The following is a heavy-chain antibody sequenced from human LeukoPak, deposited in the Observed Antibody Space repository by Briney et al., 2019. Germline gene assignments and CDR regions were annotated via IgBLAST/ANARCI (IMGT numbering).Heavy chain of an antibody. D-gene: IGHD2-15*01. CDR3: AQERAGCYSP. Sequence: GGSLRLSCAASGFTFSSYAMSWVRQAPGKGLEWVSTISGSGGSTYYADSVKGRFTISRDNSKNTVYLQINNLRAEDTAVFYCAQERAGCYSPWGQGTLVTVS. J-gene: IGHJ5*02. V-gene: IGHV3-23*01. CDR1: GFTFSSYA. CDR2: ISGSGGST.